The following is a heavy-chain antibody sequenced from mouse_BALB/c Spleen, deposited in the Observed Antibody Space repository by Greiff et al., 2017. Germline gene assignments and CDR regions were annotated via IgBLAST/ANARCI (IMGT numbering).Heavy chain of an antibody. CDR1: GFTFSSFG. CDR3: ARSGGYDNWDYYAMDY. Sequence: EVQLVESGGGLVQPGGSRKLSCAASGFTFSSFGMHWVRQAPEKGLEWVVYISSGSSTIYYADTVKGRFTISRDSPKNTLFLQMASLRSEDTAMYYCARSGGYDNWDYYAMDYWGQGTAGTGSS. D-gene: IGHD2-2*01. CDR2: ISSGSSTI. V-gene: IGHV5-17*02. J-gene: IGHJ4*01.